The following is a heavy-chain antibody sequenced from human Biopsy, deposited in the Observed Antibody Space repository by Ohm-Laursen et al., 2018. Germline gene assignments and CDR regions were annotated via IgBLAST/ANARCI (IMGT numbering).Heavy chain of an antibody. CDR3: ARDYDTSGYYYVS. J-gene: IGHJ5*02. CDR2: IFYRGST. CDR1: GGSISNNNYY. V-gene: IGHV4-39*01. Sequence: GTLSLTCPVSGGSISNNNYYWGWIRQPPGKGLEWIGSIFYRGSTHYKPSLKSRLNIYVDTPKNQFSLKLNSVTAADTAVYYCARDYDTSGYYYVSWGQGTLVTVSS. D-gene: IGHD3-22*01.